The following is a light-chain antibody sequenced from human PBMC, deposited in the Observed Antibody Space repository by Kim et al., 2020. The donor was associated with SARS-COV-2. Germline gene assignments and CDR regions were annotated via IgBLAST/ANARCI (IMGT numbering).Light chain of an antibody. Sequence: VPPGQTTSIICSGDKLGSKFAFWYQQRPGQSPVLVIHQDTKRPSGIPERFSGSNSGNTATLTISGTQTMDEADYYCQAWDSNTVVFGGGTKLTVL. V-gene: IGLV3-1*01. CDR1: KLGSKF. J-gene: IGLJ2*01. CDR3: QAWDSNTVV. CDR2: QDT.